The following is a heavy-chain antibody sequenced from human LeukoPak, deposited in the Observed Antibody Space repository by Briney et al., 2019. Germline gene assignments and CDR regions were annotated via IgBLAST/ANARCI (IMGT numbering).Heavy chain of an antibody. V-gene: IGHV3-30*02. CDR3: AKDRGLYGSGSFDY. CDR2: IRYDGNNK. J-gene: IGHJ4*02. Sequence: GGSLRLSCAASGFTFSSYEMNWVRQAPGKGLEWVAFIRYDGNNKYYADSVKGRFTVSRDNFNNTLHLQMNRLRVEDTALHYCAKDRGLYGSGSFDYWGQGTLVTVSS. CDR1: GFTFSSYE. D-gene: IGHD3-10*01.